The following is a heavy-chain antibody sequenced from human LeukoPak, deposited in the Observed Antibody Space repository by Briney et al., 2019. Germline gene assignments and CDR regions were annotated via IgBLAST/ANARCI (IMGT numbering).Heavy chain of an antibody. V-gene: IGHV4-39*07. Sequence: SETLSLTCTVSGGSISTSSYYWGWVRQPPGKGLEWIGNIFYSGSTYYSPSLKSRVTMSVDTSKNQFSLKLSSVTAADTAVYYCARESPLSIYGGSGSPPGDYYYYMDVWGIGTTVTVSS. CDR1: GGSISTSSYY. CDR3: ARESPLSIYGGSGSPPGDYYYYMDV. CDR2: IFYSGST. J-gene: IGHJ6*03. D-gene: IGHD3-10*01.